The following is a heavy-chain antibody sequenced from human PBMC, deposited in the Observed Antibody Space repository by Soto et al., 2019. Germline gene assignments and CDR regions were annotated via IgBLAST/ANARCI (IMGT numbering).Heavy chain of an antibody. Sequence: GGSLRLSCAASGFTFSSYAMSWVRQAPGKGLEWVSAISGSGGSTYYADSVKGRFTISRDNSKNTLYLQMNSLRAEDTAVYYCAKELSPQYPGGAHYYYYYMDVWGKGTTVTVSS. J-gene: IGHJ6*03. D-gene: IGHD1-26*01. V-gene: IGHV3-23*01. CDR2: ISGSGGST. CDR3: AKELSPQYPGGAHYYYYYMDV. CDR1: GFTFSSYA.